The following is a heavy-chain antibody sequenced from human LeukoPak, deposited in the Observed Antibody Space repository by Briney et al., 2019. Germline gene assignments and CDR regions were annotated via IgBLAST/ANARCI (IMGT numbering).Heavy chain of an antibody. CDR3: AKGSHSSGWPEDWFDP. J-gene: IGHJ5*02. CDR1: GFTFSGYG. V-gene: IGHV3-30*02. Sequence: GGSLRLSCATSGFTFSGYGMHWLRLAPGKGLEWVTFIRYDGAYEYYADSVKGRFAVSRDNSKNTLYLQMNSLTTEDAAVYYCAKGSHSSGWPEDWFDPWGQGTLVTVSS. CDR2: IRYDGAYE. D-gene: IGHD6-19*01.